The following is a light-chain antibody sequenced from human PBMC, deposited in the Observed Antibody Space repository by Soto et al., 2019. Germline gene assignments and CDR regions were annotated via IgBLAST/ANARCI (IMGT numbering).Light chain of an antibody. CDR3: QQSYSTTIT. CDR2: AAS. V-gene: IGKV1-39*01. CDR1: QSVSDS. Sequence: DIQMTQSPSSLSASVGDRVTITCRANQSVSDSLNWYQQKPGKAPKLLIYAASSLQSGVPSRFSGSGSGTDFTLTISSLQPEDFATYYCQQSYSTTITFGQGTRLEIK. J-gene: IGKJ5*01.